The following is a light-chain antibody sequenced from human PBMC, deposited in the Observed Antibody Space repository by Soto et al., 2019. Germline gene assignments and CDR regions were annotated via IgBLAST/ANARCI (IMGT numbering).Light chain of an antibody. Sequence: QSVLTQPPSVSAAPGQKVTISCSGGSSNIGNNYVSWYQQLPGTAPKLLIYDNNKRSSGIPDRFSGSQSGTSATLGITGLQTGDEADYYCGTWDSSLSAVFGGGTKLTVL. J-gene: IGLJ2*01. CDR1: SSNIGNNY. CDR2: DNN. V-gene: IGLV1-51*01. CDR3: GTWDSSLSAV.